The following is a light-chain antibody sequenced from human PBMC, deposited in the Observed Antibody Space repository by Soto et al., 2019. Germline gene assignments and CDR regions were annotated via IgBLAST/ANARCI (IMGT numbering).Light chain of an antibody. Sequence: DLQMTQSPSSLSASVGDRVTITCRASQSISNYLNWYQQKPGKAPKLRIYAASSMQTGVPSRFSGSGSETDFTLTISSLQPDDSATYYCQQSFSPLWTFGQGTKVEV. CDR1: QSISNY. J-gene: IGKJ1*01. CDR2: AAS. V-gene: IGKV1-39*01. CDR3: QQSFSPLWT.